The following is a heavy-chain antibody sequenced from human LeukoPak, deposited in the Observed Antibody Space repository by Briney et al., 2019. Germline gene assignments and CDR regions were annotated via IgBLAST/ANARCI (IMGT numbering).Heavy chain of an antibody. CDR1: GFTFSSYS. CDR2: ISNSSSYI. J-gene: IGHJ5*02. Sequence: GGSLRLSCAASGFTFSSYSMNWVRQAPGEGLEWVSSISNSSSYIYYADSVKGRFTISRDNAKNSLYLQMNSLRAEDTAVYYCARAYCSSTSCYFPWGQGTLVTVSS. V-gene: IGHV3-21*01. CDR3: ARAYCSSTSCYFP. D-gene: IGHD2-2*01.